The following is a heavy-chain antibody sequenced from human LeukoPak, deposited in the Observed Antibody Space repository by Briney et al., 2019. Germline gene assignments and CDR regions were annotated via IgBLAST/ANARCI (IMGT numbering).Heavy chain of an antibody. J-gene: IGHJ4*02. CDR1: GGSFSCYY. D-gene: IGHD1-26*01. CDR3: ARDRLSSGSYYGTLMSGFDY. CDR2: ISHSRGS. V-gene: IGHV4-34*01. Sequence: SETLSRTCAGYGGSFSCYYWSWIRHRQGQGLEWIGKISHSRGSNYNQSLKSRVTISVDTSKTQFSLKLSSVTAADTAVYYCARDRLSSGSYYGTLMSGFDYWGQGTLVTVSS.